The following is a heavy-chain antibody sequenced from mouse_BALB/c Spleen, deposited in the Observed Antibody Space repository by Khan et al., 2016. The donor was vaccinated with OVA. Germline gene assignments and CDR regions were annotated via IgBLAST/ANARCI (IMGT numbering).Heavy chain of an antibody. V-gene: IGHV9-1*02. J-gene: IGHJ2*01. CDR3: ARSKVNGYDERVFDY. Sequence: QIQLVQSGPELKKPGETVKISCKASGYTFTKYGMNWVKQAPGKGLKWMGWINTYTGEPTYADDFKGRFAFSLETSARTSYLQINNLKNEDMATYFCARSKVNGYDERVFDYWGQGTTLTVSS. CDR1: GYTFTKYG. CDR2: INTYTGEP. D-gene: IGHD2-2*01.